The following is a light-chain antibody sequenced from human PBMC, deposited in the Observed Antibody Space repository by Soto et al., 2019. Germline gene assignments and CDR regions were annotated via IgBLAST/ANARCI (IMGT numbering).Light chain of an antibody. Sequence: DVVMTQSPLSLPVTLGQPASISCRSSQSLVHSDGNTYLHWFRQRPGQSPRRLIHNVSNRDSGVPDRFSGSGSGTDFTLKISRVEAEDVGVYYCLQGTHWPLYTFGQGTELEIK. CDR1: QSLVHSDGNTY. CDR3: LQGTHWPLYT. V-gene: IGKV2-30*02. CDR2: NVS. J-gene: IGKJ2*01.